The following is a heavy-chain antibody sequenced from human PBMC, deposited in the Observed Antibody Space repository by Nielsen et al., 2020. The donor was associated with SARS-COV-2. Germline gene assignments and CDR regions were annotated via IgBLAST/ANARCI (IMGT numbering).Heavy chain of an antibody. CDR2: IIPIFGTA. Sequence: SVKVSCKASGGTFSSYAISWVRQAPGQGLEWMGGIIPIFGTANYAQKFQGRVTMTRDTSMSTVYMELSSLRSEDTAVYYCAREHFVGGLGIVVVISTILDYWGQGTLVTVSS. V-gene: IGHV1-69*05. D-gene: IGHD3-22*01. CDR3: AREHFVGGLGIVVVISTILDY. J-gene: IGHJ4*02. CDR1: GGTFSSYA.